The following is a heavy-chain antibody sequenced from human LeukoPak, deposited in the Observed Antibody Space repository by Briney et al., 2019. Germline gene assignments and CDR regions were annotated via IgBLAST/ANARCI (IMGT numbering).Heavy chain of an antibody. CDR2: IYYAGSS. J-gene: IGHJ4*02. D-gene: IGHD3-22*01. CDR1: GASIKNYY. CDR3: ARFQYDSSGYYFDY. Sequence: SETLSLTCTVSGASIKNYYWSWIRQPPGKGLEWIANIYYAGSSNYNPSLKSRVTISVDTSKNQFSLKLSSVTAADTAVYYCARFQYDSSGYYFDYWGQGTLVTVSS. V-gene: IGHV4-59*01.